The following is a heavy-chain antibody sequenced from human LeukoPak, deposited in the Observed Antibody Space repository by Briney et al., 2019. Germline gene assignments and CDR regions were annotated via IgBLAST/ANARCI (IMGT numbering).Heavy chain of an antibody. CDR2: INPNSGGT. V-gene: IGHV1-2*02. D-gene: IGHD3-3*01. CDR3: AADGGTDFWSGYAYYYYGMDV. Sequence: ASVKVSCKASGYTFTGYYMHWVRQAPGQGLEWMGWINPNSGGTNYAQKFQGRVTMTRDTSISTAYMELSRLRSDDTAVYYCAADGGTDFWSGYAYYYYGMDVWGQGTTVTVSS. CDR1: GYTFTGYY. J-gene: IGHJ6*02.